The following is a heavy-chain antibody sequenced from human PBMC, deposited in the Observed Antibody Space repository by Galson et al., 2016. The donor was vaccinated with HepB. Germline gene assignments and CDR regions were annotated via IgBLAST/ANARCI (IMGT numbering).Heavy chain of an antibody. V-gene: IGHV4-31*03. Sequence: TLSLTCTVSGGSINSGDYYWTWIRHRPGKGLEWIGYIYYSGNTDYNPPLRSRLIISVDTSKNQFSLKLSSVSAADTAVYFCARPAINKGYYYMDVWGKGTTVTVSS. CDR1: GGSINSGDYY. CDR2: IYYSGNT. CDR3: ARPAINKGYYYMDV. J-gene: IGHJ6*03. D-gene: IGHD2/OR15-2a*01.